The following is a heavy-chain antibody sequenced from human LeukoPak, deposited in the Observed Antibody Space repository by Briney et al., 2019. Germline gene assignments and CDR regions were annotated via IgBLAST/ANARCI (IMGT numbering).Heavy chain of an antibody. D-gene: IGHD6-19*01. J-gene: IGHJ3*02. CDR2: INPNSGGT. CDR3: ARNAPYSSGWYEAFDI. CDR1: GYTFTGYY. V-gene: IGHV1-2*02. Sequence: ASVKVSCKASGYTFTGYYMHWVRQAPGQGLEWMGWINPNSGGTNYAQKFQGRVTMTRDTSISAAYMELSRLRSDDTAVYYCARNAPYSSGWYEAFDIWGQGTMVTVSS.